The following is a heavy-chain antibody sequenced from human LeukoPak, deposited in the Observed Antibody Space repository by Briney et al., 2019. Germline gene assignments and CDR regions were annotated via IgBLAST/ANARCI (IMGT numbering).Heavy chain of an antibody. Sequence: SETLSLTCTVSGGSISSGSYYWSWIRQPAGKGLERIGRIYTSGSTNYNPSLKSRVTISVDTSKNQFSLKLSSVPAAGTAVYYCARSYGSGSYGFYMDVWGKGTTVTISS. CDR1: GGSISSGSYY. CDR2: IYTSGST. CDR3: ARSYGSGSYGFYMDV. V-gene: IGHV4-61*02. D-gene: IGHD3-10*01. J-gene: IGHJ6*03.